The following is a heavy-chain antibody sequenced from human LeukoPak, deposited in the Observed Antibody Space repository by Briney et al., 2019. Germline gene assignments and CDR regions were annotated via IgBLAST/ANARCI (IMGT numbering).Heavy chain of an antibody. J-gene: IGHJ5*02. V-gene: IGHV4-59*01. CDR1: GGSISSYY. CDR2: IYYSGST. D-gene: IGHD2-2*01. CDR3: ARLQRYCSSTSCYFWFDP. Sequence: SETLSLTCTVSGGSISSYYWSWIRRPPGKGLEWIGYIYYSGSTNYNPSLKSRVTISVDTSKNQFSLKLSSVTAADTAVYYCARLQRYCSSTSCYFWFDPWGQGTLVTVSS.